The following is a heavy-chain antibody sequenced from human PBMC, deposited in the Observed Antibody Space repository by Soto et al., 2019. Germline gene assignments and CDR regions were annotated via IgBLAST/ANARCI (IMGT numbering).Heavy chain of an antibody. CDR1: GFTFSSYS. CDR3: ARAFLDYDSSGYYYREYFQH. CDR2: ISSSSSTI. Sequence: PGGSLRLSCAASGFTFSSYSMNWVRQAPGKGLGRVSYISSSSSTISYADSVKGRFTISRDNAKNSLYPQMNSLRDEDTAVYYCARAFLDYDSSGYYYREYFQHWGQGTLVTVSS. V-gene: IGHV3-48*02. J-gene: IGHJ1*01. D-gene: IGHD3-22*01.